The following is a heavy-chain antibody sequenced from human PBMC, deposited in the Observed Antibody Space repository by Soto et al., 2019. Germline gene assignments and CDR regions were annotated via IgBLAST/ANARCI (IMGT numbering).Heavy chain of an antibody. CDR3: AKVREDLVLMVALAY. CDR1: YG. J-gene: IGHJ4*02. CDR2: ISEDGINR. V-gene: IGHV3-30*18. D-gene: IGHD2-8*01. Sequence: YGVHRIRQDQVKGLEWVAVISEDGINRYLADSVKGRFSISRDTSKNTVYLQMNSLRVEDTAVYYCAKVREDLVLMVALAYWGKGTLVTV.